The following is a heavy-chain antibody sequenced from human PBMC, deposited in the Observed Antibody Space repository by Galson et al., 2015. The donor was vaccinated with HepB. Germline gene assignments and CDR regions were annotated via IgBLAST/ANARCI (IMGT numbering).Heavy chain of an antibody. CDR1: GFTFSSYS. D-gene: IGHD6-13*01. CDR2: ISSSSSYI. Sequence: SLRLSCAASGFTFSSYSMNWVRQAPGKGLEWVSSISSSSSYIYYADSVKGRFTISRDNAKNSLYLQMNSPRAEDTAVYYCARDVPEGQQLVVKFDYWGQGTLVTVSS. V-gene: IGHV3-21*01. J-gene: IGHJ4*02. CDR3: ARDVPEGQQLVVKFDY.